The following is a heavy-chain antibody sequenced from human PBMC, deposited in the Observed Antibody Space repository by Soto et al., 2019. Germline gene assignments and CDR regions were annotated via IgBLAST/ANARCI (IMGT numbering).Heavy chain of an antibody. CDR2: ISGSGGST. D-gene: IGHD4-17*01. V-gene: IGHV3-23*01. J-gene: IGHJ6*02. CDR1: GFTFSSYA. Sequence: EVQLLESGGGLVQPGGSLRLSCAASGFTFSSYAMSWVRQAPGKGLEWVSAISGSGGSTYYADSVKGRFTISRDNSKNTLYLQMNSLTAEDTAVYYCAKFLSTTLTYFYYYGMDVWGQATTVTVSS. CDR3: AKFLSTTLTYFYYYGMDV.